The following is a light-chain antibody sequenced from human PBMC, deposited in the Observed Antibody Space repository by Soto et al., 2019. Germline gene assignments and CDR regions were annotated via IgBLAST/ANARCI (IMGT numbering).Light chain of an antibody. Sequence: SYELTQPPSVSVAPGKTARITCGGNNIGSKGVHWYQQKPGQAPVLVIYFDREWPSGIPERFTGSNSGNTATLTISRVEAGDEADYYCQVWDSKGVFGGGTKLTVL. J-gene: IGLJ3*02. CDR3: QVWDSKGV. V-gene: IGLV3-21*04. CDR2: FDR. CDR1: NIGSKG.